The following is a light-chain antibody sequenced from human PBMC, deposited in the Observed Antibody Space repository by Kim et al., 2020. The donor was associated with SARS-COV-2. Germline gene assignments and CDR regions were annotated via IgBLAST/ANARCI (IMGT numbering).Light chain of an antibody. V-gene: IGLV2-18*02. CDR3: CSDTSITTYV. J-gene: IGLJ1*01. CDR2: EVS. Sequence: GQSVTSACTGTSSDIGRYSRVSWDQQSPGTPPKVIIFEVSNRPSGVPDRFSGSKSGNTASLTISGLQAEDEADYYCCSDTSITTYVFGTGTKVTVL. CDR1: SSDIGRYSR.